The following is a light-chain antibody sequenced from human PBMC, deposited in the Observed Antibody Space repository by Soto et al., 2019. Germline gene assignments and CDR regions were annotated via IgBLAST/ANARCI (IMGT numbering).Light chain of an antibody. CDR3: SSYTGDTGV. Sequence: QSALTQPASVSGSPGQSITISCTGTSSDVGGYNFVSWYQQHPGKAPKLMIYGVSNRPSGVSNRFSGSKSGNTASLTISGLQAEDEAAYYCSSYTGDTGVFGGGTKGTVL. CDR2: GVS. CDR1: SSDVGGYNF. J-gene: IGLJ3*02. V-gene: IGLV2-14*01.